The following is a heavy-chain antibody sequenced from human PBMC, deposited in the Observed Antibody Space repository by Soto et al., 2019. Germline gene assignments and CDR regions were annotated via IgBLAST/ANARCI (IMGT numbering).Heavy chain of an antibody. D-gene: IGHD5-18*01. J-gene: IGHJ4*02. CDR1: GFTFSSYA. Sequence: GGSLRLSCAASGFTFSSYAMHWVRQAPGKGLEWVAVISYDGSNKYYADSVKGRFTISRDNSKNTLYLQMNSLRAEDTAVYYCARVVDTAMVPDYWGQGTLVTVSS. V-gene: IGHV3-30-3*01. CDR3: ARVVDTAMVPDY. CDR2: ISYDGSNK.